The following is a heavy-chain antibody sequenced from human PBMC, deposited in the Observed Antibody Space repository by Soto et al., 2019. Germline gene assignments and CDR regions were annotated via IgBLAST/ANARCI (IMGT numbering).Heavy chain of an antibody. CDR2: IYWDDDK. V-gene: IGHV2-5*02. Sequence: QITLKESGPTLVKPTQTLTLTCPFSGFSLSTSGVSVAWIRQPPGKALEWLALIYWDDDKRYSPSLKSRLNITKDTSKNQVVLTMTNMDPVDVATYYCAQSRVPSTVTTSAEYFQHWGQGTLVNGSS. CDR1: GFSLSTSGVS. D-gene: IGHD4-17*01. J-gene: IGHJ1*01. CDR3: AQSRVPSTVTTSAEYFQH.